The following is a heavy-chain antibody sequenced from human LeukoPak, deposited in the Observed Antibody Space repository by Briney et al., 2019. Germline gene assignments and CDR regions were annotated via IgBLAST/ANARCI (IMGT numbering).Heavy chain of an antibody. CDR3: ARQLGYCSSTSCYADKVDY. D-gene: IGHD2-2*01. CDR2: IYFSGST. J-gene: IGHJ4*02. V-gene: IGHV4-39*01. Sequence: PSETLSLTCTVSGGSISSSSFYWGWIRQPPGKGLEWIGGIYFSGSTYYNPSLKSRVTISVDTSKNQFSLKLSSVTAADTAVYYCARQLGYCSSTSCYADKVDYWGQGTLVTVSS. CDR1: GGSISSSSFY.